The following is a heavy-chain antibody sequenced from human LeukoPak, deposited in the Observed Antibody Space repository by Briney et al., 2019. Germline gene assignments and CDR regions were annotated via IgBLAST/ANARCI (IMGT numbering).Heavy chain of an antibody. Sequence: PSVKVSCKASGYTFTSYGISWVRQAAGHGLEWIEWISAYNGNTTHAQKLQGRVTMTTDTSTSTAYMELRSLRPDDTAVYYCARDRSSSWPGPYYYCGMDVWGKGTTVTVSS. J-gene: IGHJ6*04. D-gene: IGHD6-13*01. CDR3: ARDRSSSWPGPYYYCGMDV. CDR1: GYTFTSYG. V-gene: IGHV1-18*04. CDR2: ISAYNGNT.